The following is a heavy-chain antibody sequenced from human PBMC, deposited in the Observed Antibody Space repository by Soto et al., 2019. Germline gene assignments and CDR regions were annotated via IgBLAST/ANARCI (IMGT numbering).Heavy chain of an antibody. V-gene: IGHV3-11*04. CDR2: ISSSGSTI. D-gene: IGHD3-22*01. Sequence: GSLRLRWGAVGLTIGDLYGRWIRQAPGKGLEWVSYISSSGSTIYYADSVKGRFTISRDNAKNSLYLQMNSLRAEDTAMYYCARDRSMIVVVPGYWGQGTLVTVSS. CDR3: ARDRSMIVVVPGY. CDR1: GLTIGDLY. J-gene: IGHJ4*02.